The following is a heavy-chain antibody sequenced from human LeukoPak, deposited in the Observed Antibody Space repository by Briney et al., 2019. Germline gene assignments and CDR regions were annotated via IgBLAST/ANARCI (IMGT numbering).Heavy chain of an antibody. V-gene: IGHV4-59*11. CDR3: TRGGGSGYYFGIPRYYFDA. CDR1: GGSLEGLY. Sequence: KPSETLAPTCTVSGGSLEGLYWSWIRQSPEKGLEWIGNVFHTGVTSYNLSLKSRVTISVDTSRNQFSLTMTSMTAADTAIYYCTRGGGSGYYFGIPRYYFDAWGQGVLVTVSS. J-gene: IGHJ4*02. D-gene: IGHD3-22*01. CDR2: VFHTGVT.